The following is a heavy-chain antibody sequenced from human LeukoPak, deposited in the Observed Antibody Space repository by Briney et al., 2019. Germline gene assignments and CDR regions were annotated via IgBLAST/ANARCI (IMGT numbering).Heavy chain of an antibody. D-gene: IGHD3-22*01. CDR1: GGTFSSYA. Sequence: SVKVSFKASGGTFSSYAISWVRQAPGQGLEWMGRIIPILGIANYAQKFQGRVTITADKSTSTAYMELSSLRSEDTAVYYCARLNSGYSIYFDYWGQGTLVTVSS. J-gene: IGHJ4*02. CDR3: ARLNSGYSIYFDY. V-gene: IGHV1-69*04. CDR2: IIPILGIA.